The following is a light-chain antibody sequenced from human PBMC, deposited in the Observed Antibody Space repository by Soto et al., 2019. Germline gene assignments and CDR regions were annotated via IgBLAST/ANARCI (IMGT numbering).Light chain of an antibody. V-gene: IGKV1-39*01. CDR1: QSISSY. J-gene: IGKJ3*01. CDR3: QQSFRTPFT. Sequence: DIQMTQSPSSLSASVGDRVNITCRASQSISSYLNWYQQKPGKAPKLLVYAASRLQSGVPSRFSGTGSGTDFTLTISSLQLEDFATYYCQQSFRTPFTFGPGNKLDIK. CDR2: AAS.